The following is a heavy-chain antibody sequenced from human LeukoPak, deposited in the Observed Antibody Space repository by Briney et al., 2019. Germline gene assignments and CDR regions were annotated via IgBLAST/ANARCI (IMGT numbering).Heavy chain of an antibody. CDR3: ARDRHDSSGYYPTILYYYYYMDV. J-gene: IGHJ6*03. Sequence: ASVKVSCKASGYTFTSYGISWVRQAPGQGLEWMGWINPNSGGTNYAQKFQGRVTMTRDTSISTAYMELSRLRSDDTAVYYCARDRHDSSGYYPTILYYYYYMDVWGKGTTVTVSS. V-gene: IGHV1-2*02. D-gene: IGHD3-22*01. CDR1: GYTFTSYG. CDR2: INPNSGGT.